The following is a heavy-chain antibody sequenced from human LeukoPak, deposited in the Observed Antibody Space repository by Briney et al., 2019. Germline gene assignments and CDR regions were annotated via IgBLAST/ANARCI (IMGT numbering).Heavy chain of an antibody. V-gene: IGHV1-2*02. J-gene: IGHJ4*02. Sequence: GASVKVSCKASGYTFSSHYIHWVRQAPGQGLEWMGWINPNSGGTNYAQKFQGRVTMTRDTSISTAYMELSRLRSDDTAVYYCARSRGYSGYARDSYYFDYWGQGTLVTVSS. CDR2: INPNSGGT. CDR1: GYTFSSHY. CDR3: ARSRGYSGYARDSYYFDY. D-gene: IGHD5-12*01.